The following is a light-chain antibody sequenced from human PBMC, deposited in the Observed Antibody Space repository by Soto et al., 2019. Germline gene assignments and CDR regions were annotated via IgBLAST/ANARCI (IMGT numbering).Light chain of an antibody. J-gene: IGKJ1*01. CDR3: QQYRT. Sequence: DIQMTQSPSTLSVSVGDRVTITCRASQSISSWLAWYQQKPGKAPKLQIYDASSLERGVPSRFSGSGSGTEFTLTISSLQPDDFATYYCQQYRTFGQGTKVDIK. CDR1: QSISSW. CDR2: DAS. V-gene: IGKV1-5*01.